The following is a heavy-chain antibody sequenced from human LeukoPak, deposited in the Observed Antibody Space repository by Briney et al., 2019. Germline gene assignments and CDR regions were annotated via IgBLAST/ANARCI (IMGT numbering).Heavy chain of an antibody. CDR3: ARNFPGRTEDV. CDR2: IYDTTT. V-gene: IGHV4-59*01. D-gene: IGHD1-14*01. Sequence: SETLSLTCTVSGDSMSTYFWTWVRQSPGKGLEWVGYIYDTTTTYNPSLKGRVTISADMSQNQLSLKVTSVTAADTAAYYCARNFPGRTEDVWGKGITVIVSS. J-gene: IGHJ6*04. CDR1: GDSMSTYF.